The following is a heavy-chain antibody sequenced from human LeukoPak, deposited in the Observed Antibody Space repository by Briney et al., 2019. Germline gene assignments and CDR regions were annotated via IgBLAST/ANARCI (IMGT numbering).Heavy chain of an antibody. V-gene: IGHV1-24*01. J-gene: IGHJ4*02. CDR3: ATAREMATITPFDY. D-gene: IGHD5-24*01. Sequence: ASVKVSCKVSGYTLTELSMHWVRQAPGKGLEWMGGFDPEDGETIYAQKFQGRVTMTEDTSTDTAYMGLSSLRSGDTAVYYCATAREMATITPFDYWGQGTLVTVSS. CDR1: GYTLTELS. CDR2: FDPEDGET.